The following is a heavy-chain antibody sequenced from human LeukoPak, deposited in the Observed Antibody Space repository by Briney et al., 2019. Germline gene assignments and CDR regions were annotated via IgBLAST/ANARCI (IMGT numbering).Heavy chain of an antibody. V-gene: IGHV3-21*01. CDR2: ISSSSSYI. D-gene: IGHD3-10*01. CDR1: GFTFSSYS. CDR3: ARDRGGSGSYYRGRYFDY. Sequence: GGSLRLSCAASGFTFSSYSMNWVRQAPGKGLEWVSSISSSSSYIYYADSVKGRFTISRDNAKNSLYLQMNSLRAEDTAVYYCARDRGGSGSYYRGRYFDYWGQGTLVTVSP. J-gene: IGHJ4*02.